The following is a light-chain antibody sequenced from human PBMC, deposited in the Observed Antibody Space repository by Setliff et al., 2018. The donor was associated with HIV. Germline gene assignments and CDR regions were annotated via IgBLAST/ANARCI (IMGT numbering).Light chain of an antibody. CDR1: SSNIGAGYD. CDR3: QSFDSTLSAVV. Sequence: PGQRVTISCTGSSSNIGAGYDVHWYQQLPGAAPQLLIFGNNNRPSGVPDRFSGSKSGTSASLAITGLQAEDGADYYCQSFDSTLSAVVFGGGTKVTVL. J-gene: IGLJ2*01. CDR2: GNN. V-gene: IGLV1-40*01.